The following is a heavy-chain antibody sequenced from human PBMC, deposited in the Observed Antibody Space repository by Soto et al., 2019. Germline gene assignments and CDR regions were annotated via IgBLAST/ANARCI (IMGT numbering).Heavy chain of an antibody. CDR2: TYYRSKWHN. J-gene: IGHJ4*02. CDR3: AGQHQWLDS. V-gene: IGHV6-1*01. D-gene: IGHD6-19*01. CDR1: GDNVSSNSAA. Sequence: PSQTLSLTCAISGDNVSSNSAAWNWIRQSPSRGLEWLGRTYYRSKWHNDFAVSVRSRITIKPDTSKNQFSLQLNSVTPEDTAVYYCAGQHQWLDSWGQGTLVTVSS.